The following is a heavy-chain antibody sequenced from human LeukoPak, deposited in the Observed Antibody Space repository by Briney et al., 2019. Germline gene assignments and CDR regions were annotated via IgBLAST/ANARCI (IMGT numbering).Heavy chain of an antibody. CDR3: ASGAHWGPLDY. CDR2: IIPIFGTA. CDR1: GGTFSSYA. D-gene: IGHD7-27*01. V-gene: IGHV1-69*05. Sequence: SVKVSCKASGGTFSSYAISWVRQAPGQGLEWMGGIIPIFGTANYAQKFQGRVTITTDESTSTAYMELSSLRSEDMAVYYCASGAHWGPLDYWGQGTLVTVSS. J-gene: IGHJ4*02.